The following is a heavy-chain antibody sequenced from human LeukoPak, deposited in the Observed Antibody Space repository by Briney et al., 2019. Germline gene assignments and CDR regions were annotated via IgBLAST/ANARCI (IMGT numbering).Heavy chain of an antibody. CDR2: ISGSGGST. CDR1: GFTFSSYA. J-gene: IGHJ4*02. CDR3: AKAFYYDSSGYAPYYVDY. Sequence: PGGSLRLSCAASGFTFSSYAMSWVRQAPGKGLEWVSAISGSGGSTYYADSVKGRFTISRDNSKNTLYLQMNSLRAEDTALYYCAKAFYYDSSGYAPYYVDYWGQGTLVTFSS. V-gene: IGHV3-23*01. D-gene: IGHD3-22*01.